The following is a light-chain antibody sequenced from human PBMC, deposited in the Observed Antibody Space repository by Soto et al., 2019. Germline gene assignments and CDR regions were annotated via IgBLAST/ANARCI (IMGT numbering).Light chain of an antibody. CDR1: SSDVGGYNY. V-gene: IGLV2-11*01. CDR2: DVS. Sequence: QTVLTPPRSVFWTPGQSVSISCTGTSSDVGGYNYVSWYQQHPGKAPKLMIYDVSKRPSGVPDRFSGSKSGNTASLTISGLQAEDEADYYCCSYAGSYPYVFGTGTKVTVL. J-gene: IGLJ1*01. CDR3: CSYAGSYPYV.